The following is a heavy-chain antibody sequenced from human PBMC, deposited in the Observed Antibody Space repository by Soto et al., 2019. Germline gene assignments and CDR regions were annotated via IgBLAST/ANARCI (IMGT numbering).Heavy chain of an antibody. CDR2: IYYSVST. J-gene: IGHJ5*02. D-gene: IGHD2-21*01. V-gene: IGHV4-59*01. CDR1: GGTIRSDY. Sequence: PSEALSLTCTVSGGTIRSDYWTWIRQPPGNGLEWIGYIYYSVSTTYNPSLKSRVTISIDTSKHQFSLNLNSVTAADTAVYYWARGRNSRMEYCGPDRCTWFDLWGQRLLVTVS. CDR3: ARGRNSRMEYCGPDRCTWFDL.